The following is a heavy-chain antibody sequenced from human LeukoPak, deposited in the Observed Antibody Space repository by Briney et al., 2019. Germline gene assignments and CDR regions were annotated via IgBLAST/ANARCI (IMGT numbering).Heavy chain of an antibody. V-gene: IGHV3-74*01. Sequence: PGGSLRLSCAASGFTFSTYWMHWLRQAPGKGLVWVSRMNSDGSSTNYADSVKGRFSISRDNAKNTLYLQMNSLRAEDTAVYYCARDGTYYYDSSGPPIGPFDIWGQGTMVTVSS. CDR3: ARDGTYYYDSSGPPIGPFDI. J-gene: IGHJ3*02. D-gene: IGHD3-22*01. CDR2: MNSDGSST. CDR1: GFTFSTYW.